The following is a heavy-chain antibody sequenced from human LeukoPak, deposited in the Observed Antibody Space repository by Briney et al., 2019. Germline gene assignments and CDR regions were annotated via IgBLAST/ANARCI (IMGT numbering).Heavy chain of an antibody. V-gene: IGHV4-30-2*01. CDR1: GGSISSGGYS. J-gene: IGHJ4*02. CDR3: AKGPPYMVREPYFDY. D-gene: IGHD3-10*01. Sequence: SETLSLTCAVSGGSISSGGYSWSWIRQPPGKGLEWIGYIYYSGSTYYNPSLKSRVTISVDRSKNQFSLKLSSVTAADTAVYYCAKGPPYMVREPYFDYWGQGTLVTVSS. CDR2: IYYSGST.